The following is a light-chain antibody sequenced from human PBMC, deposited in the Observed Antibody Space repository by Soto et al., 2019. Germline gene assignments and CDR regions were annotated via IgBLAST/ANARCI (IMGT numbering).Light chain of an antibody. J-gene: IGKJ1*01. CDR1: QSVSSRN. V-gene: IGKV3-20*01. CDR2: GAS. CDR3: QLYDASPTSTWT. Sequence: ETVLTQSPGTLSLSPGERATLSCRASQSVSSRNIAWYQQKRGRAPRLLIYGASTRATGIPATFSGSGSGTDFTLTISRLEPEDFAVYYCQLYDASPTSTWTFGQGTKVEIK.